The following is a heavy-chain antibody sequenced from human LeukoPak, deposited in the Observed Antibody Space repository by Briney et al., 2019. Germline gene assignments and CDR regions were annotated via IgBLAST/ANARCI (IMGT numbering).Heavy chain of an antibody. CDR1: GGSFSGYY. CDR3: ARVGSPDY. V-gene: IGHV4-34*01. D-gene: IGHD3-10*01. Sequence: PSETLSLTCAVSGGSFSGYYWSWVREPPGKGLEWIGEINHSGSTNYNPSLKSRVTISVDTSKNQFTLKLSSVTAADTAVYYGARVGSPDYWGQGTLVTVSS. CDR2: INHSGST. J-gene: IGHJ4*02.